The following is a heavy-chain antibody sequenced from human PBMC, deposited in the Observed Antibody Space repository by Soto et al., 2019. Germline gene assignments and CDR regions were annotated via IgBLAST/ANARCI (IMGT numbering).Heavy chain of an antibody. D-gene: IGHD2-2*01. J-gene: IGHJ4*02. CDR1: GGSFSGYY. Sequence: QVQLQQWGAGLLKPSETLSLTCAVYGGSFSGYYWSWIRQPPGNGLEWIGEINHSRSTNYNPSLKSRVTLSVDTSNNQFSLKLSSVTAADTAVYYCARGPDESSTFCTARGIDYWGQGTLVTVSS. CDR2: INHSRST. V-gene: IGHV4-34*01. CDR3: ARGPDESSTFCTARGIDY.